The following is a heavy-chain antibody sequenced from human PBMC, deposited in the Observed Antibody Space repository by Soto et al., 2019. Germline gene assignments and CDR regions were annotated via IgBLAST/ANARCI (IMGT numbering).Heavy chain of an antibody. CDR1: GFVFSNYV. J-gene: IGHJ1*01. CDR2: IGSDGST. Sequence: QVQLVESGGDVVQPGRSLRLSCAASGFVFSNYVMQWVRQAPGKGLEWVAGIGSDGSTHYAESVKGRFTISRDNSKNTLFLQMNSLRGDDTAVYFCAREDESSGHAGTFHHWGQGTLVTLSS. V-gene: IGHV3-30*04. D-gene: IGHD3-22*01. CDR3: AREDESSGHAGTFHH.